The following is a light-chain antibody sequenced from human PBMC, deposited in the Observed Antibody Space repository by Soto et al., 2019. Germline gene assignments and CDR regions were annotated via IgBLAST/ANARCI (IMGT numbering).Light chain of an antibody. V-gene: IGKV3-20*01. CDR3: QQYGSSRT. CDR1: QSVSSNY. J-gene: IGKJ1*01. Sequence: EIVLTQSPGTLSLSPGERATLSCRASQSVSSNYLAWYQQKSGQAPRLLIYLASNRATGIPVRFSGSGSGTDFTLTISSLEPEDFAVYYCQQYGSSRTFGQGTKVDVK. CDR2: LAS.